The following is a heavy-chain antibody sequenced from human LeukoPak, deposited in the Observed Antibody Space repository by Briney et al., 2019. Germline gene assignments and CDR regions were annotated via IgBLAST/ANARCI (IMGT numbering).Heavy chain of an antibody. CDR1: GFTFSSYA. CDR3: AGAATGDYYYYYMDV. Sequence: GGSLRLSCAASGFTFSSYAMTWVRQAPGKGLEWVSAISGSGGSTYYADSVKGRFTISRDNSKNTLYLQMNSLRAEDTAVYYCAGAATGDYYYYYMDVWGKGTTVTVSS. J-gene: IGHJ6*03. D-gene: IGHD2-15*01. CDR2: ISGSGGST. V-gene: IGHV3-23*01.